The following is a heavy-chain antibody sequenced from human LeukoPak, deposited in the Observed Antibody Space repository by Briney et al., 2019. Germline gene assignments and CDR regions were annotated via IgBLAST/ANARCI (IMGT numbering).Heavy chain of an antibody. CDR2: MKQSGTP. Sequence: SETLSLTCAVYGGSFSGYYWSWIRQSPAKGLEWLGEMKQSGTPRYNPSLQSRVTISVDKSKNQFSLNVRSVTAADTAVYYCASRPFLYGFRTYFDNWAQGTLVTVSS. V-gene: IGHV4-34*01. J-gene: IGHJ4*02. CDR1: GGSFSGYY. D-gene: IGHD3-10*01. CDR3: ASRPFLYGFRTYFDN.